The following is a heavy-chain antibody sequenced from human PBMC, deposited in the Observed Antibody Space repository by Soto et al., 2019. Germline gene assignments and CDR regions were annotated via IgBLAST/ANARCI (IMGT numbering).Heavy chain of an antibody. CDR1: GFSLNTPRLG. CDR3: ARIQEMYSSSWYYFDY. D-gene: IGHD6-13*01. J-gene: IGHJ4*02. V-gene: IGHV2-26*01. Sequence: QVTLKESGPVLVKPTEPLPLPCTVSGFSLNTPRLGVSWILQPPGKALQGLAHIFSNDEKSYRTSLKTRLTISKDTSKSQVVLTMTNMDPVDTATYYCARIQEMYSSSWYYFDYWGQGTLVTVSS. CDR2: IFSNDEK.